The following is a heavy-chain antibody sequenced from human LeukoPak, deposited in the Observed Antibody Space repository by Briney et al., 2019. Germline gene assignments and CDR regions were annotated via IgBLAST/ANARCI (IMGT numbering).Heavy chain of an antibody. D-gene: IGHD6-19*01. CDR1: GGTFSSYA. V-gene: IGHV1-69*05. Sequence: ASVKVSCKASGGTFSSYAISWVRQAPGQGLECMGGIIPIFGTANYAQKFQGRVTITTDESTSTAYMELSSLRSEDTAVYYCARHGYSSGLKYFDYWGQGTLVTVSS. CDR3: ARHGYSSGLKYFDY. CDR2: IIPIFGTA. J-gene: IGHJ4*02.